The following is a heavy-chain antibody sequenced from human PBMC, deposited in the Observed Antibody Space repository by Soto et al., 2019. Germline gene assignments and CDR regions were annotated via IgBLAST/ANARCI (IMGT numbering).Heavy chain of an antibody. J-gene: IGHJ6*02. CDR2: IIPIFGRP. Sequence: QVQLEQSGAEVKKPGSSVRVSCKASGGTFSTSAISWVRQAPGQGLEWMGGIIPIFGRPDYAQKFQGRVTLTADQSTSTAYMELSGLRSADTAVYDCARDKDRPQLGGNYYYILDVWGPGTTITVSS. V-gene: IGHV1-69*12. CDR1: GGTFSTSA. D-gene: IGHD3-3*02. CDR3: ARDKDRPQLGGNYYYILDV.